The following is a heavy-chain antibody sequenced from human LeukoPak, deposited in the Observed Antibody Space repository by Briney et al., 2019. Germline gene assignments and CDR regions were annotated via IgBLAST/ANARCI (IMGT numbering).Heavy chain of an antibody. Sequence: GGSLRLSCAASGFTFSSYSMNWVRQAPGKGLEWVSSISSSSSYIYYADSVKVRFTISRDNAKNSLYLQMNSLRAEDTAVYYCARAALMITFGGVIVFDYWGQGTLVTVSS. D-gene: IGHD3-16*02. CDR2: ISSSSSYI. V-gene: IGHV3-21*01. CDR3: ARAALMITFGGVIVFDY. J-gene: IGHJ4*02. CDR1: GFTFSSYS.